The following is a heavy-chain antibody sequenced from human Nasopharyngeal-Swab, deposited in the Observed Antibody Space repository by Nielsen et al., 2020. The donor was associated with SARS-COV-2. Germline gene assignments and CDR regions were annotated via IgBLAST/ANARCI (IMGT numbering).Heavy chain of an antibody. CDR3: ARASIAAAGTGGDP. Sequence: ASVKVSCKASGYTFTSYGTSWVRQAPGQGLEWMRWISAYNGNTNYAQKLQGRVTMTTDTSTSTAYMELRSLRSDDTAVYYCARASIAAAGTGGDPWGQGTLVTVSS. CDR2: ISAYNGNT. V-gene: IGHV1-18*01. CDR1: GYTFTSYG. D-gene: IGHD6-13*01. J-gene: IGHJ5*02.